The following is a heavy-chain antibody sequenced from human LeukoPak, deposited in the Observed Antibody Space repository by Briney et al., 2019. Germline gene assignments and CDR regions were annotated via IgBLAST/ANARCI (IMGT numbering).Heavy chain of an antibody. CDR1: GFMFSSYA. Sequence: GGSLRLSCAASGFMFSSYAMSWVRQPPGKGLEWVSVISGSGDTTYYATSVKGRFTISRDNSKNTLYLQMNSLRAEDTAVYYCARERFRGGEGAFDIWGQGTMVTVSS. V-gene: IGHV3-23*01. CDR3: ARERFRGGEGAFDI. CDR2: ISGSGDTT. J-gene: IGHJ3*02. D-gene: IGHD3-16*01.